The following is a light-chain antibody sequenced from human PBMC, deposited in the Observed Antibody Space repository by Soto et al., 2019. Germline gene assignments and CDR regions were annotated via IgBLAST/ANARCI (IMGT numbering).Light chain of an antibody. CDR1: SSDVGGYNF. J-gene: IGLJ3*02. V-gene: IGLV2-11*01. CDR2: DVS. CDR3: CSYAGSYTLWV. Sequence: QSALTQPRSVSRSPGQSVTISCTGTSSDVGGYNFVSWYQQYPGKAPKLIIYDVSKRPSGVPDRFSGSKSGNTASLTISGLQAEDEADYYCCSYAGSYTLWVLGGGTKLTVL.